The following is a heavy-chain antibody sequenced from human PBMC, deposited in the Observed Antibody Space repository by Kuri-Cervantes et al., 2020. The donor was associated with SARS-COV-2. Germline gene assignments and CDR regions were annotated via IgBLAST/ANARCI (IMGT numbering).Heavy chain of an antibody. D-gene: IGHD5-12*01. J-gene: IGHJ4*02. V-gene: IGHV1-46*02. CDR3: ARPHGYGIYYFDY. CDR2: INPSGGST. Sequence: ASVKVSCKASGYTFNTYGISWVRQAPGQGLEWMGIINPSGGSTSYAQKFQGRVTMTRDTSTSTVYMELSSLRSEDTAVYYCARPHGYGIYYFDYWGQGTLVTVSS. CDR1: GYTFNTYG.